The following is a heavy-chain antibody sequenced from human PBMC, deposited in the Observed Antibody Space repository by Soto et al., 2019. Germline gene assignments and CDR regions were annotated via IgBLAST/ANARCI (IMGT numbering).Heavy chain of an antibody. CDR2: ISGSGDTA. J-gene: IGHJ4*02. CDR3: AKARFDSRGTFFRVGFYDV. V-gene: IGHV3-23*01. D-gene: IGHD3-22*01. CDR1: GFPFSAYV. Sequence: LRLSCAASGFPFSAYVTTWVRRAPWRGLEWISAISGSGDTAYYAESVKGRFTISRDNSRNTLYLKMNNLTVEDTAVYSCAKARFDSRGTFFRVGFYDVWGRGTLVTVSS.